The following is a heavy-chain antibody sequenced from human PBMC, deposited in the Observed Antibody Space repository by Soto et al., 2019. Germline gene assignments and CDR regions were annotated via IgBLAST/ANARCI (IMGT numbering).Heavy chain of an antibody. CDR2: IYHSGST. CDR1: GGSISSGGYS. Sequence: QLQLQESGSGLVKPSQTLSLTCAVSGGSISSGGYSWSWIRQPPGKGLEWVGYIYHSGSTYYNPSLXSRXTISIDRSKNQFSLKLSSVTAADTAVYYCTRSSSTVTTLDYWGQGTLVTVSS. V-gene: IGHV4-30-2*01. J-gene: IGHJ4*02. CDR3: TRSSSTVTTLDY. D-gene: IGHD2-2*01.